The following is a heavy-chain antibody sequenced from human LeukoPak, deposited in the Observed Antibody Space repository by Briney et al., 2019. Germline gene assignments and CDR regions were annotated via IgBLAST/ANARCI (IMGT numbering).Heavy chain of an antibody. D-gene: IGHD3-9*01. V-gene: IGHV1-2*02. CDR2: IDPNSGGT. Sequence: ASVKVSCKTSGYTFTGYYIHWVRQAPGQGLQWMGWIDPNSGGTNYAQKFQDRVTMTRDTSISTTYMQLSRLRSDDTAVYFCARWLRAFDDNLRRAFDIWGQGTMVTVS. J-gene: IGHJ3*02. CDR1: GYTFTGYY. CDR3: ARWLRAFDDNLRRAFDI.